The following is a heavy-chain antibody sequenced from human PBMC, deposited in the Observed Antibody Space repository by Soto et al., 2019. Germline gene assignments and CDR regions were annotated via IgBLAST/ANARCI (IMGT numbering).Heavy chain of an antibody. Sequence: QVQLVESGGGVVQPGRSLRLSCAASGFTFSSYGMHWVRQAPGKGLEWVAVISYDGSNKYYADSVKGRFTISRDNSKNTQYLQMNSLRVEDTAVYHSPLDRIGSGFSSGYPMDVWGQGTTVTVSS. J-gene: IGHJ6*02. D-gene: IGHD5-18*01. CDR1: GFTFSSYG. CDR3: PLDRIGSGFSSGYPMDV. V-gene: IGHV3-30*03. CDR2: ISYDGSNK.